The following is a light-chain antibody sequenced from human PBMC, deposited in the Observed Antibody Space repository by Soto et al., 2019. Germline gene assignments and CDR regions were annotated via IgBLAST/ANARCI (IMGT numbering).Light chain of an antibody. Sequence: DIQMTQSPSTLSASVGDGVTITCRASQSISRWLAWNQQKPGKAPELLIYQASTLHSGVPSRCSGTGSGTEFTLTISSLQPDDFATYYCQQYDTYAWTFGQGAKVEIK. V-gene: IGKV1-5*03. CDR3: QQYDTYAWT. CDR2: QAS. CDR1: QSISRW. J-gene: IGKJ1*01.